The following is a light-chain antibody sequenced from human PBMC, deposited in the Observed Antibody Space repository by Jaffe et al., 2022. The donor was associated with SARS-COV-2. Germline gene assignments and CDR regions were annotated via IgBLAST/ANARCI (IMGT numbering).Light chain of an antibody. CDR3: QQYGTSLPPRVT. Sequence: EIVLTQSPGTLSLSPGERATLSCRASQSVSSSSLVWYQQKRGQAPRLLMYGASRRATGIPDRFSGSGSGTDFTLTISRLEPEDFALYYCQQYGTSLPPRVTFGQGTKLEIK. CDR2: GAS. V-gene: IGKV3-20*01. CDR1: QSVSSSS. J-gene: IGKJ2*01.